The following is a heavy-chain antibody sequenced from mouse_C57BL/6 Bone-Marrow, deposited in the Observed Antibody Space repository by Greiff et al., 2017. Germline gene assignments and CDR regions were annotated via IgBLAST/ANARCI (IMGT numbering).Heavy chain of an antibody. CDR1: GFNIKNTY. J-gene: IGHJ4*01. CDR2: IDPANGNT. Sequence: VQLKQSVAELVRPGASVKLSCTASGFNIKNTYMHWVKQRPEQGLEWIGRIDPANGNTKYAPKFPGKATITADTSSNTAYLQLSSLTSEDTAIYYCATYGSSSYYDAMDYWGQGTSVTVSS. D-gene: IGHD1-1*01. CDR3: ATYGSSSYYDAMDY. V-gene: IGHV14-3*01.